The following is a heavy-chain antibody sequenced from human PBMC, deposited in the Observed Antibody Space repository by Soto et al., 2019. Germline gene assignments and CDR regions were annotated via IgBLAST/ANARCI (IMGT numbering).Heavy chain of an antibody. V-gene: IGHV6-1*01. D-gene: IGHD5-12*01. CDR3: AKGDNLGPKTGYAFDP. CDR1: GDSVSSNAAS. CDR2: TYFRSKWYN. J-gene: IGHJ5*02. Sequence: SQTLSLTCAISGDSVSSNAASWNWIRQSPSRGLEWLGRTYFRSKWYNDYAVSVKSRIIINPDTSNNQFSLQLNSVTPEDTAVYFCAKGDNLGPKTGYAFDPWGQGIMVTVS.